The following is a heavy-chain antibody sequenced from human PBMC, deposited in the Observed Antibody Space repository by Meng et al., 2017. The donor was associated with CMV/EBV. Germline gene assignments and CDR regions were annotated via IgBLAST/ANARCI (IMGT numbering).Heavy chain of an antibody. CDR2: ISSSSTI. D-gene: IGHD3-3*01. V-gene: IGHV3-48*04. Sequence: GGSLRLSCAASAFTFSSYSMNWVRQAPGKGLEWVSYISSSSTIYYADSVKGRFTISRDNAKNSLYLQMNSLRAEDTAVYYCARDSDSVRYYDFWSGYYGMDVWGQGTTVTVSS. CDR1: AFTFSSYS. J-gene: IGHJ6*02. CDR3: ARDSDSVRYYDFWSGYYGMDV.